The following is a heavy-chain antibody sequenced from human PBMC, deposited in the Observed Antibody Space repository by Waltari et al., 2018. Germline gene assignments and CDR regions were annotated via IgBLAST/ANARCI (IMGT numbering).Heavy chain of an antibody. D-gene: IGHD3-10*01. CDR3: ARGPSFRGVIRMDV. V-gene: IGHV1-8*02. J-gene: IGHJ6*02. CDR1: GYTFTSYY. CDR2: MNPNSGNT. Sequence: QVQLVQSGAEVKKPGASVKVSCKASGYTFTSYYMHWVRQAPGQGLEWMGWMNPNSGNTGYAQKFQGRVTMTRNTSISTAYMELSSLRSEDTAVYYCARGPSFRGVIRMDVWGQGTTVTVSS.